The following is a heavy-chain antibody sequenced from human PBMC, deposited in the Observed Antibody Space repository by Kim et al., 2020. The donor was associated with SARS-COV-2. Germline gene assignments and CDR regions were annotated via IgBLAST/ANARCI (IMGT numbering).Heavy chain of an antibody. V-gene: IGHV3-23*01. Sequence: GGSLRLSCAASGFTFSSYAMSWVRQAPGKGLEWVSAISGSGGSTYYADSVKGRFTISRDNSKNTLYLQMNSLRAEDTAVYYCAKGRREWDILRYYFDYWGQGTLVTVSS. J-gene: IGHJ4*02. CDR1: GFTFSSYA. CDR2: ISGSGGST. D-gene: IGHD1-26*01. CDR3: AKGRREWDILRYYFDY.